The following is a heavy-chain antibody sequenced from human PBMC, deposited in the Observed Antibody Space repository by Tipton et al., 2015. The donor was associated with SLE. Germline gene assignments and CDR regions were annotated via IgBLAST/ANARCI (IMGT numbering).Heavy chain of an antibody. J-gene: IGHJ3*02. CDR3: ARISLTERSAFDI. Sequence: LRLSCTVSGGSISSHYWSWIRQPPGKGLEWIGYIYYSGSTNYNPSLKSRVTISVDTSKNQFSLKLSSVTAADTAVYYCARISLTERSAFDIWGQGTMVTVSS. CDR1: GGSISSHY. V-gene: IGHV4-59*11. CDR2: IYYSGST.